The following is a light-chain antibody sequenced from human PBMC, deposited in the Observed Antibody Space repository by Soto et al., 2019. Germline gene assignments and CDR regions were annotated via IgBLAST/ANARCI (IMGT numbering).Light chain of an antibody. J-gene: IGKJ1*01. V-gene: IGKV3-20*01. CDR3: QQYGSSPWA. Sequence: DIVLTQSPGTLSLSPGERATLSCRASQSVSSSYLAWYQQEPGQAPRLLIYGASSRATGIPDRFSGSGSGTDFTLTISRLEPEDFAVYYCQQYGSSPWAFGQGTKVDIK. CDR1: QSVSSSY. CDR2: GAS.